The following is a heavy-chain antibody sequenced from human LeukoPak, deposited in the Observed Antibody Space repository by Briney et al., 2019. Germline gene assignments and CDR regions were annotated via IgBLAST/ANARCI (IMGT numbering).Heavy chain of an antibody. Sequence: PGRSLRLSCAASGFTFSSYAMHWVRQAPGKGLEWVAVISYDGSNKYYADSVKGRFIISRDNAKNSLFLQMNSLRVEDTAVYYCARDVRGYCSTTSCSPYSWGRGTLVTVSS. CDR3: ARDVRGYCSTTSCSPYS. CDR2: ISYDGSNK. CDR1: GFTFSSYA. D-gene: IGHD2-2*01. V-gene: IGHV3-30-3*01. J-gene: IGHJ4*02.